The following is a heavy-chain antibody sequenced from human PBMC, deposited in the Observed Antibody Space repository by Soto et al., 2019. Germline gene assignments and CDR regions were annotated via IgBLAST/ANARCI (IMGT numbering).Heavy chain of an antibody. V-gene: IGHV1-18*01. CDR2: ISADNGKT. CDR1: GYTFTSYG. CDR3: ARQGDIVVTQHYCDYGIDV. J-gene: IGHJ6*02. D-gene: IGHD5-12*01. Sequence: QVQLVQSGAEVKKPGASVTVSCKASGYTFTSYGISWVRQAPGQGLEWRGWISADNGKTNYAQKLQGRVTMTTDTATSTAYMERRSLRSADTAVYYCARQGDIVVTQHYCDYGIDVWGQGTTVTVSS.